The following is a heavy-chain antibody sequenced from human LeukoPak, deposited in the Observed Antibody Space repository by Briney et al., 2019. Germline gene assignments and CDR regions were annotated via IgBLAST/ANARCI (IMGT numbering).Heavy chain of an antibody. CDR1: GFTFSSYG. D-gene: IGHD5-12*01. CDR3: AKGHSAYGTGFDF. J-gene: IGHJ4*02. V-gene: IGHV3-30*18. CDR2: ISYDGSNK. Sequence: PGGSLRLSCAASGFTFSSYGMHWVRQAPGKGLEWVAVISYDGSNKYYADSVKGRFTISRDNSKNTLYLQMNSLRAEDTAVYYCAKGHSAYGTGFDFWGQGTLVTVSS.